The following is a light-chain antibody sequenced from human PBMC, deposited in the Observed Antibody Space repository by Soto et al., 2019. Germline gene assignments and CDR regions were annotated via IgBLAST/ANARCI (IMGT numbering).Light chain of an antibody. V-gene: IGKV3-20*01. CDR2: GAS. CDR3: QQYGSSPWT. J-gene: IGKJ1*01. Sequence: EIVLTQSPATLSLSPGEGATLSCRASQSVSSTFLAWYQHKPGRPPRLLIYGASSRATDIPDRFSGGGSGTDFTLTIIRLEPEDFAVYYCQQYGSSPWTFGQGTKGDIK. CDR1: QSVSSTF.